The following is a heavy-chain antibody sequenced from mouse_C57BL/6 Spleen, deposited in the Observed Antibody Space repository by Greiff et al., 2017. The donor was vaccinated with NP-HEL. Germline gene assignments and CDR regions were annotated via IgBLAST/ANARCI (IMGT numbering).Heavy chain of an antibody. CDR3: ASHDYEGMDY. Sequence: EVQLQQSGPELVKPGASVKISCKASGYTFTDYYMNWVKQSHGKSLEWIGDINPNNGGTSYNQKFKGKATLTVDKSSSTAYMELRSLTSEDSAVYYCASHDYEGMDYWGQGTSVTVSS. D-gene: IGHD2-4*01. CDR2: INPNNGGT. V-gene: IGHV1-26*01. J-gene: IGHJ4*01. CDR1: GYTFTDYY.